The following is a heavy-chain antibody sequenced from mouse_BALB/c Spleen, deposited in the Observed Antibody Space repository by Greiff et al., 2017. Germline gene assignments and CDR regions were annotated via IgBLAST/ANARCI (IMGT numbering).Heavy chain of an antibody. J-gene: IGHJ4*01. CDR1: GFAFSSYD. CDR2: ISSGGGST. CDR3: ARHDKGYAMDY. Sequence: LVESGGGLVKPGGSLKLSCAASGFAFSSYDMSWVRQTPEKRLEWVAYISSGGGSTYYPDTVKGRFTISRDNAKNTLYLQMSSLKSEDTAMYYCARHDKGYAMDYWGQGTSVTVSS. V-gene: IGHV5-12-1*01.